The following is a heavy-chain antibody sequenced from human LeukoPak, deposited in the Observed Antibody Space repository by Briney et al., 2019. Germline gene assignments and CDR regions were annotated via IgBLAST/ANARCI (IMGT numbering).Heavy chain of an antibody. Sequence: GESLKISCKGSGYNFISYWIGWVRQMPGKGLEWMGIIYPADSDTTYSPSFQGQVTISADKSFSTAYLQWSSLKASDTAIYYCARQFGYFDSSGLFDYWGQGTLVTVSS. CDR2: IYPADSDT. V-gene: IGHV5-51*01. CDR1: GYNFISYW. J-gene: IGHJ4*02. CDR3: ARQFGYFDSSGLFDY. D-gene: IGHD3-22*01.